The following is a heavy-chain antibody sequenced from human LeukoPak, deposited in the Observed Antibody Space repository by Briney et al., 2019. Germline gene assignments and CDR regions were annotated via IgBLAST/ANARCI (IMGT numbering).Heavy chain of an antibody. CDR2: IIPIFGTA. Sequence: SVKVSCTASGGTFSSYAISWVRQAPGQGLEWMGGIIPIFGTANYAQKFQGRVTITADESTSTAYMELGSLRSEDTAVYYCARGAVAEMYYFDYWGQGTLVTVSS. CDR3: ARGAVAEMYYFDY. D-gene: IGHD6-19*01. V-gene: IGHV1-69*13. CDR1: GGTFSSYA. J-gene: IGHJ4*02.